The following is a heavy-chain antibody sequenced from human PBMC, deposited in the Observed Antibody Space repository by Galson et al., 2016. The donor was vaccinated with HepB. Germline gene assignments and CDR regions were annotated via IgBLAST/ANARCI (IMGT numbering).Heavy chain of an antibody. Sequence: SVKVSCTASGYTFTSYDINWVRQAPGQGLEWMGWMNHNSGNTGYAQKFQGRVTMTRNTSISTAYMEINSLRSEDSAIYYCARSEYSTSFDYWGQGTLVTVSS. D-gene: IGHD6-6*01. CDR3: ARSEYSTSFDY. CDR1: GYTFTSYD. CDR2: MNHNSGNT. V-gene: IGHV1-8*01. J-gene: IGHJ4*02.